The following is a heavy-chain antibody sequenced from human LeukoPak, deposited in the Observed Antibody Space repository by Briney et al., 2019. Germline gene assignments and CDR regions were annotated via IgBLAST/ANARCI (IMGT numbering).Heavy chain of an antibody. Sequence: SETLSLTCTVSGYSISSGVYYWTWIRQDPGKGLEWIGYIYYSGNTFYNPALKSRATISVDTSKNQFSLTLSSVTAADTAVYYCARVETTMIRYWGQGTLVAVSS. V-gene: IGHV4-31*03. D-gene: IGHD3-16*01. CDR2: IYYSGNT. CDR3: ARVETTMIRY. CDR1: GYSISSGVYY. J-gene: IGHJ4*02.